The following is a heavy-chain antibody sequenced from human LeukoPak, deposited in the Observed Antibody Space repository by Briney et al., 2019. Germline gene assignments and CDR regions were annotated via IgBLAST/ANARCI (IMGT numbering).Heavy chain of an antibody. CDR2: ISYDGSNK. V-gene: IGHV3-30-3*01. CDR3: ARDFRMTTVTYFDY. CDR1: GFTFSSYA. D-gene: IGHD4-17*01. Sequence: PGGSLRLSCAASGFTFSSYAMYWVRQAPGKGLEWVALISYDGSNKYYADSVKGRFTISRDNSKNTLYLQMNSLRAEDTAVYYCARDFRMTTVTYFDYWGQGTLVTVSS. J-gene: IGHJ4*02.